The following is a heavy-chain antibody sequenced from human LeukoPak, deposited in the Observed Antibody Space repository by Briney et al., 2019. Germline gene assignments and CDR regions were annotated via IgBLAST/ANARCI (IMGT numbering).Heavy chain of an antibody. J-gene: IGHJ4*02. V-gene: IGHV3-9*01. Sequence: PGGSLRLSCAASGFTFDDYAMHWVRQAPGKGLEWVSGISWNSGSIGYADSVKGRFTISRDNAKNSLYLQMNSLRAEDTALYYCAKDSGRAPAVAGNYWGQGTLVTVSS. CDR3: AKDSGRAPAVAGNY. CDR1: GFTFDDYA. CDR2: ISWNSGSI. D-gene: IGHD6-19*01.